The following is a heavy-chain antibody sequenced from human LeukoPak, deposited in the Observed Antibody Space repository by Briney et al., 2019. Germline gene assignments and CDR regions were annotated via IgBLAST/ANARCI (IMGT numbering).Heavy chain of an antibody. Sequence: SETLSLTCAVYGGSFSGYYWSWLRQPPGKGLEWIGEINHSGSTNYNPSLKSRVAISVDTSKNQFSLKLSSVTAADTAVYYCARGRDFDCLFETDYWGQGTLVTVSS. D-gene: IGHD3-9*01. CDR3: ARGRDFDCLFETDY. CDR1: GGSFSGYY. V-gene: IGHV4-34*01. CDR2: INHSGST. J-gene: IGHJ4*02.